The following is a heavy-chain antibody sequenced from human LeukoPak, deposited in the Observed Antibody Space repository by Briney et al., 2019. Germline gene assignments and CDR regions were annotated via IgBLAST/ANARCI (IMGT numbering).Heavy chain of an antibody. D-gene: IGHD6-19*01. V-gene: IGHV4-38-2*02. CDR1: GYSISSGYY. Sequence: PSETLSLTCTVSGYSISSGYYWSWIRQPPGKGLEWIGYIYYSGSTNYNPSLKSRVTISVDTSKNQFSLKLSSVTAADTAVYYCARGYSSGWYSYWGQGTLVTVSS. J-gene: IGHJ4*02. CDR2: IYYSGST. CDR3: ARGYSSGWYSY.